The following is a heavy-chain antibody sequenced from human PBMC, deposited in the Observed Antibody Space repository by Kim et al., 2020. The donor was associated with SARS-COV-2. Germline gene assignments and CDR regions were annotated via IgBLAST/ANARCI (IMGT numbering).Heavy chain of an antibody. CDR1: GYTFINYY. CDR3: ARAEGKYELPKY. J-gene: IGHJ4*02. V-gene: IGHV1-46*01. Sequence: ASVKVSCKASGYTFINYYIHWVRQSPGQGLEWMGMISPSGGSTRYAQKFQGRVTMTRDTSTSTVYMEVSSLRSEDTAVYYCARAEGKYELPKYWGQGSLVTVSS. D-gene: IGHD2-2*01. CDR2: ISPSGGST.